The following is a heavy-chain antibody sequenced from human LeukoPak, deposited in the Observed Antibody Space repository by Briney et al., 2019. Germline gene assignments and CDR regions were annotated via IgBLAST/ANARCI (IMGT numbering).Heavy chain of an antibody. J-gene: IGHJ4*02. D-gene: IGHD3-3*01. CDR1: GGFISNYY. V-gene: IGHV4-4*07. CDR2: ISTSGNT. CDR3: ARDSRYYDFWSGYLDY. Sequence: SETLSLTCSVSGGFISNYYWSWIRQPAGKGLEWIGRISTSGNTNYNPSLKSRVTMSVDTSKNQFFLSLNSVTAADTAVYYCARDSRYYDFWSGYLDYWGQGTLVTVSS.